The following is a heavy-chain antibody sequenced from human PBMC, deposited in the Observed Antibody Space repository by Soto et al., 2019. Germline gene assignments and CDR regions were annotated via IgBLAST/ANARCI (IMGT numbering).Heavy chain of an antibody. CDR1: GYTFTGCY. CDR2: INPNSGDT. Sequence: QVQLVQSGTEVKRPGDSVKVSCKASGYTFTGCYVHWVRQAPGQGLEWMGWINPNSGDTYLAQRFQGRVTMNRDTSIGTAYMELRGLTSDDTAEYYCAKGGAIVAAGTRVYLYNAMDVWGQGTTVTVSS. J-gene: IGHJ6*02. CDR3: AKGGAIVAAGTRVYLYNAMDV. D-gene: IGHD1-26*01. V-gene: IGHV1-2*02.